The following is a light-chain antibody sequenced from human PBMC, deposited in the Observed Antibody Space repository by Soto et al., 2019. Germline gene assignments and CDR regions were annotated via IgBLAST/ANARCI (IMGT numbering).Light chain of an antibody. CDR2: WAS. V-gene: IGKV4-1*01. J-gene: IGKJ4*01. CDR1: QSVLYSSNNKNY. Sequence: DIVMTQSPDSLAVSLGERATINCKSSQSVLYSSNNKNYLAWYQQKPGQPPKLLIYWASTRESGVPDRFSGSGYGTDFTLTISSLQAEDVAVYYCQQYYSTPTFGGWTKVAIK. CDR3: QQYYSTPT.